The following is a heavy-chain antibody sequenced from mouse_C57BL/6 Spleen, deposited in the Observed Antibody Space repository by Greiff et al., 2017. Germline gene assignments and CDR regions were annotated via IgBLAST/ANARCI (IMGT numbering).Heavy chain of an antibody. CDR3: ARIYYSNPYAMDD. Sequence: EVQVVESGGDLVKPGGSLKLSCAASGFTFSSYGMSWVRQTPDQRLEWVATISSGGSYTYYPDSVKGRFTISRDNAKNTLYLQMSSLKSEDTAMYYCARIYYSNPYAMDDWGQGTSVTVSS. CDR2: ISSGGSYT. CDR1: GFTFSSYG. J-gene: IGHJ4*01. D-gene: IGHD2-5*01. V-gene: IGHV5-6*01.